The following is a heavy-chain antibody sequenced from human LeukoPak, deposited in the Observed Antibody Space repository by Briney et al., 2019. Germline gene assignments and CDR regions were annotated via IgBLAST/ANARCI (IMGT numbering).Heavy chain of an antibody. J-gene: IGHJ4*02. CDR3: ARDLSSGSYGDYFDY. Sequence: GGSLRLSRAASGFTFSSYAMHWVRQAPGKGLEWVAVISYDGSNKYYADSVKGRFTISRDNSKNTLYLQMNSLRAEDTAVYYCARDLSSGSYGDYFDYWGQGTLVTVSS. D-gene: IGHD1-26*01. CDR2: ISYDGSNK. CDR1: GFTFSSYA. V-gene: IGHV3-30-3*01.